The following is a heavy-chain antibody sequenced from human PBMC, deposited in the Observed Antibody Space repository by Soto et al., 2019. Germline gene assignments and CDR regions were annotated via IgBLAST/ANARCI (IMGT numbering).Heavy chain of an antibody. CDR1: GLTVSGTKY. CDR2: LYDVLGS. Sequence: DVQLGESGGGLIQPGESLRLSCAAFGLTVSGTKYVAWARQAPGRGLGWVSALYDVLGSFYADSGKGRFTTSSVRSKSTVYLQMNDLRPDDTAVYYCASWHEREHAYDVWGQGTPVIVSS. D-gene: IGHD1-1*01. V-gene: IGHV3-53*01. J-gene: IGHJ3*01. CDR3: ASWHEREHAYDV.